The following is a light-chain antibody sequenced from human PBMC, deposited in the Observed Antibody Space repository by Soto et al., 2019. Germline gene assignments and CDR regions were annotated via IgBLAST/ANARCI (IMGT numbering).Light chain of an antibody. CDR1: QSVSSN. V-gene: IGKV3-15*01. CDR2: NAS. Sequence: EIVMTQSPATLSVSPGDGVTLSCRASQSVSSNLAWYQQKPGQAPRLLIYNASTRATGIPVRFSGSGSGLELTLTISSLQSEDFAVYYCQQYDNRPPWTFGQGTKVEIK. CDR3: QQYDNRPPWT. J-gene: IGKJ1*01.